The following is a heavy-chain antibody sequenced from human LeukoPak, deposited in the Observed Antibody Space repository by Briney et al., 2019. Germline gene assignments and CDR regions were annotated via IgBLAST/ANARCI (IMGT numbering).Heavy chain of an antibody. Sequence: PGGSLRLSCAASGFTFSAHYIGWVRQAPGKGLEWVSSISSSSSYIYYADSVKGRFTISRDNAKNSLYLQMNSLRAEDTAVYYCARAVPIRITIFGVVRAELDYWGQGTLVTVSS. D-gene: IGHD3-3*01. V-gene: IGHV3-21*01. CDR2: ISSSSSYI. CDR3: ARAVPIRITIFGVVRAELDY. CDR1: GFTFSAHY. J-gene: IGHJ4*02.